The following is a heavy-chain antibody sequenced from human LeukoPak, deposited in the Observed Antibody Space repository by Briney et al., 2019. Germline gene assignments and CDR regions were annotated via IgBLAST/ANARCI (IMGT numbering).Heavy chain of an antibody. CDR1: GFTFKNYG. V-gene: IGHV3-30*18. Sequence: QAGGSLRLSCAASGFTFKNYGMNWVRQAPGKGLEWVAIISHDGGKKYYGDSVKGRFTISRDNSKNTLFLQMNSLRSDDTAVYYCAKDGGVVGATFEYWGQGTLVTVSS. CDR2: ISHDGGKK. CDR3: AKDGGVVGATFEY. J-gene: IGHJ4*02. D-gene: IGHD1-26*01.